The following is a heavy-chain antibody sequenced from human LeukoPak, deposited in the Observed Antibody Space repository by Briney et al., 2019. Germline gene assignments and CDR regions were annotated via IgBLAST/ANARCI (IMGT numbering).Heavy chain of an antibody. CDR1: GASIMSHEY. V-gene: IGHV4-59*11. CDR2: IHRGGNT. Sequence: SETLSLTCAVSGASIMSHEYWNWIRQPPGRGLEWIGFIHRGGNTNYNPSLEGRVAISVDTSKNQFSLTQTPVTDRHTAVYYCARNTNGLGDVNWFDPWGQGTLATVSS. J-gene: IGHJ5*02. D-gene: IGHD2-8*01. CDR3: ARNTNGLGDVNWFDP.